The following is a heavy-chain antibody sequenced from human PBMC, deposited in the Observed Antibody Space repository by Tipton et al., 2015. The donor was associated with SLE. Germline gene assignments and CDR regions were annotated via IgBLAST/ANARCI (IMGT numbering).Heavy chain of an antibody. Sequence: GLVKPSETLSLICNVSGHSISSGYYWGWIRQFPGKGLEWIGSFYHSGSTYYNPSLKSRVTISVDTSKNQFSLKLTSVTAADTAVYYCARTLLPAARGAFDLWGPGTMVTVSS. CDR1: GHSISSGYY. D-gene: IGHD2-2*01. CDR3: ARTLLPAARGAFDL. J-gene: IGHJ3*01. CDR2: FYHSGST. V-gene: IGHV4-38-2*02.